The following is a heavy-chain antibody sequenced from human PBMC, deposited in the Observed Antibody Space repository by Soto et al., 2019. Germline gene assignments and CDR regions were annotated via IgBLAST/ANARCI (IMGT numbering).Heavy chain of an antibody. Sequence: QVQLVQSGAEVKKPGSSVKVSCKASGGTFSSYAISWVRQAPGQGLEWMGGIIPIFGTANYAQKFQGRVTITADESTSTAYMELSSLRSDDTAVYYCARGREDYGDYGMAYAFDIWGQGTMVTVSS. CDR3: ARGREDYGDYGMAYAFDI. CDR2: IIPIFGTA. CDR1: GGTFSSYA. D-gene: IGHD4-17*01. J-gene: IGHJ3*02. V-gene: IGHV1-69*12.